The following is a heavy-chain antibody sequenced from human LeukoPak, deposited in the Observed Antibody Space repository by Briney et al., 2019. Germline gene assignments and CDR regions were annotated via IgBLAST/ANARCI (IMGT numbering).Heavy chain of an antibody. Sequence: GGSLRLSCAASGFTFSSYWMSWVRQAPGKGLEWVANIKQDGSEKYYVDSVKGRFTISRDNAKNSLYLQMNSLRAEDTAVYYCARDHRDYYYYMDVWGKGTTVTVSS. CDR2: IKQDGSEK. V-gene: IGHV3-7*01. J-gene: IGHJ6*03. D-gene: IGHD3-10*01. CDR1: GFTFSSYW. CDR3: ARDHRDYYYYMDV.